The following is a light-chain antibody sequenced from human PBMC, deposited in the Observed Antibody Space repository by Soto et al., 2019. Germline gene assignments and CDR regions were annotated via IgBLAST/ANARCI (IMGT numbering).Light chain of an antibody. J-gene: IGKJ1*01. V-gene: IGKV3D-15*01. CDR3: QQYNNSLWT. Sequence: EKVMTQSPATQSVSPGERATLSCRASQSVSSNLAWYQQKPGQAPRLLIYGASSRATGIPDRFSGSGSGTDFTLTISRLEPEDFAVYYCQQYNNSLWTFGQGTKVDIK. CDR2: GAS. CDR1: QSVSSN.